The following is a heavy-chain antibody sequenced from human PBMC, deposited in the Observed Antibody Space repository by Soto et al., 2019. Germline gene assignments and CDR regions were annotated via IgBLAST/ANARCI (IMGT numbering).Heavy chain of an antibody. CDR2: ISRNSGSI. Sequence: PGGSLRLSCAASGFSFDDYAMHWVRQAPGKGLEWVSGISRNSGSIGYADSVKGRFTISRDNAKNSLYLQMNSLRGDDTALYYCAKDVGLARRTLLCYYYCGMDVWGQGTTVTVSS. J-gene: IGHJ6*02. CDR1: GFSFDDYA. CDR3: AKDVGLARRTLLCYYYCGMDV. V-gene: IGHV3-9*01. D-gene: IGHD6-6*01.